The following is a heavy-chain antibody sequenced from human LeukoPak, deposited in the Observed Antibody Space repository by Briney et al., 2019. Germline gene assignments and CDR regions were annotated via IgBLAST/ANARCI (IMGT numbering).Heavy chain of an antibody. J-gene: IGHJ3*02. D-gene: IGHD5-12*01. Sequence: PGGSLRLSCAASGFTFDDYAMHWVRQAPGKGLEWVSGISWNSGSIGYADSVKGRFTISRDNAKNSLYLQMNSLRAEDTALYYCAKDTTWIGQGCAFDIWGQGTMVTVSS. V-gene: IGHV3-9*01. CDR1: GFTFDDYA. CDR2: ISWNSGSI. CDR3: AKDTTWIGQGCAFDI.